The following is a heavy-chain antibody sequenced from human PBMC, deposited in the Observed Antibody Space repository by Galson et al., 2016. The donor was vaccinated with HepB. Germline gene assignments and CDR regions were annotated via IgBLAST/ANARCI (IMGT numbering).Heavy chain of an antibody. J-gene: IGHJ4*02. V-gene: IGHV1-18*01. D-gene: IGHD3-16*01. CDR2: ISAYNGNT. CDR3: ATSYDYIWGTLDY. CDR1: GYTFTSYG. Sequence: SVKVSCKASGYTFTSYGISWVRQAPGQGLEWMGWISAYNGNTHYAQKLQGRVTMTTDTSTSTAYMELGSLRSEDTAVYYCATSYDYIWGTLDYWGQGTLVTVSS.